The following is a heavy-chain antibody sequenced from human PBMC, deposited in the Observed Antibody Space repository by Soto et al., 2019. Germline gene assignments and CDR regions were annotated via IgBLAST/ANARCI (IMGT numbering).Heavy chain of an antibody. CDR1: RFTFSTYA. CDR3: AKSAMVRGGGWFDP. Sequence: EVQLLESGGGLVQPGGSLRLSCAASRFTFSTYAMSWVRQAPGKGLEWVSDISGSGGNTYYGDSVKGRFTISRAISKNALYLQMNSLRAEDTAVYYCAKSAMVRGGGWFDPWGQGTLVTVSS. V-gene: IGHV3-23*01. CDR2: ISGSGGNT. D-gene: IGHD3-10*01. J-gene: IGHJ5*02.